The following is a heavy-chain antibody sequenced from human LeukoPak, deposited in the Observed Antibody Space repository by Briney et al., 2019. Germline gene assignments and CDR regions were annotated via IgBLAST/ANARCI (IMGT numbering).Heavy chain of an antibody. D-gene: IGHD2-2*01. V-gene: IGHV4-34*01. CDR2: INHSGST. CDR1: GGSFSGYY. Sequence: SETLSLTCAVYGGSFSGYYWSWIRQPPGKGLEWIGEINHSGSTNYNPSLKSRVTISVDTSKNQFSLKLRSVTAADTAVYYCARRPLSTSTSCRRFDYWGQGTLVTVSS. J-gene: IGHJ4*02. CDR3: ARRPLSTSTSCRRFDY.